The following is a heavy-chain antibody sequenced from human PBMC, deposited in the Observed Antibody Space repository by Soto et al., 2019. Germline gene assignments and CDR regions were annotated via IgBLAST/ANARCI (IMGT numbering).Heavy chain of an antibody. CDR1: GGSISSSSYY. D-gene: IGHD4-4*01. Sequence: SETLSLTCTVSGGSISSSSYYWGWIRQPPGKGLEWIGSIYYSGSTYYNPSLKSRVTISVDTSKNQFSLKLSSVTAADTAVYYCAVTTVTTYYYYYYGMDVWGQGTTVT. CDR3: AVTTVTTYYYYYYGMDV. CDR2: IYYSGST. V-gene: IGHV4-39*01. J-gene: IGHJ6*02.